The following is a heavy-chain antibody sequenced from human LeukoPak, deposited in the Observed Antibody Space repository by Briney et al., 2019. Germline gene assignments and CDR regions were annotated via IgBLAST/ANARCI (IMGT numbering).Heavy chain of an antibody. CDR3: ARCKLQYYFDY. CDR2: IYYSGST. D-gene: IGHD4-11*01. CDR1: GGSISSYY. Sequence: SETLSLTCTVSGGSISSYYWSWIRQHPGKGLEWIGYIYYSGSTYYNPSLKSRVTISVDTSKNQFSLKLSSVTAADTAVYYCARCKLQYYFDYWGQGTLVTVSS. V-gene: IGHV4-59*06. J-gene: IGHJ4*02.